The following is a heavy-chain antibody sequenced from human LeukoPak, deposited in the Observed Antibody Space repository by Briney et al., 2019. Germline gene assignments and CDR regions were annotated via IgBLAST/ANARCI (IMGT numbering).Heavy chain of an antibody. CDR2: IYYSGST. CDR3: ARSVVVPAAYDY. D-gene: IGHD2-2*01. Sequence: SETLSLTCTVSGGSMSSYYWSWIRQPPGKGLEWIGYIYYSGSTNYNPSLKSRVTISVDTSKNQFSLKLSSVTAADTAVYYCARSVVVPAAYDYWGQGTLVTVSS. J-gene: IGHJ4*02. CDR1: GGSMSSYY. V-gene: IGHV4-59*01.